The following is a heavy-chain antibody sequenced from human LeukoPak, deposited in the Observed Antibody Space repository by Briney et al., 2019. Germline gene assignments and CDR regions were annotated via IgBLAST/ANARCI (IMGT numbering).Heavy chain of an antibody. V-gene: IGHV1-69*13. CDR2: IIPIFGTA. CDR3: ALGTAARSGYYMDV. CDR1: GGTFSSYA. D-gene: IGHD6-13*01. Sequence: ASVKVSCKASGGTFSSYAISWVRQAPGQGLEWMGGIIPIFGTANYAQKFQGRVTITADESTSTAYMELSSLRSEDTAVYYCALGTAARSGYYMDVWGKGTTVTVSS. J-gene: IGHJ6*03.